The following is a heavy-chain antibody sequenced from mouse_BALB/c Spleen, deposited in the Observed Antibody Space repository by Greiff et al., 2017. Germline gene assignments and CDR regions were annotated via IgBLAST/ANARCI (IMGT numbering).Heavy chain of an antibody. CDR2: ISSGGSYT. Sequence: EVQVVESGGGLVKPGGSLKLSCAASGFTFSSYAMSWVRQSPEKRLEWVAEISSGGSYTYYPDTVTGRFTISRDNAKNTLYLEMSSLRSEDTAMYYCARARYGSSSYAMDYWGQGTSVTVSS. D-gene: IGHD1-1*01. J-gene: IGHJ4*01. CDR3: ARARYGSSSYAMDY. V-gene: IGHV5-9-4*01. CDR1: GFTFSSYA.